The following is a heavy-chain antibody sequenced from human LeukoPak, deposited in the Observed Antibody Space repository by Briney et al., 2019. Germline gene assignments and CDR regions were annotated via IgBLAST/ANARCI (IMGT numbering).Heavy chain of an antibody. CDR3: AKDRVGYLGIFDY. V-gene: IGHV3-23*01. CDR1: GFTFSGYA. Sequence: GGSLRLSCAASGFTFSGYAMSWVRQAPGKGLEWVSAISGSGGSTYYADSVKGRFTISRDNSKNTLYLQMNSLRAEDTAVYYCAKDRVGYLGIFDYWGQGTLVTVSS. CDR2: ISGSGGST. D-gene: IGHD5-18*01. J-gene: IGHJ4*02.